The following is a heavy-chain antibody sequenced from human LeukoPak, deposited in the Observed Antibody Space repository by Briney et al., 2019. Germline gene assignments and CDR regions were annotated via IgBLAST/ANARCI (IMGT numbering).Heavy chain of an antibody. D-gene: IGHD3-22*01. Sequence: GGSLRLSCAASGFTFSTYWMSWVRQAPGKGLEWVANIKQDGREKYCVDSVKGRFTISRDNAKNSLYLQMNSLRAEDTAVYYCARGGEGSSGPTRNWGQGTLVTVSS. J-gene: IGHJ4*02. V-gene: IGHV3-7*01. CDR3: ARGGEGSSGPTRN. CDR1: GFTFSTYW. CDR2: IKQDGREK.